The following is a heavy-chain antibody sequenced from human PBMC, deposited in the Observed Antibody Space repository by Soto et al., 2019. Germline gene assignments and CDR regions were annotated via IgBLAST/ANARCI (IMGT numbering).Heavy chain of an antibody. CDR2: VKQDGSEK. CDR1: GFTFRSYW. CDR3: ARDGRRGYDMDV. V-gene: IGHV3-7*01. D-gene: IGHD3-10*01. Sequence: PGGSLRLSCAASGFTFRSYWMSWVRQAPGKGLEWVANVKQDGSEKWYVDSVKGRFTISRDNAKNSLYLQMNSLRAEDTAVYYCARDGRRGYDMDVWGQGTTVTVSS. J-gene: IGHJ6*02.